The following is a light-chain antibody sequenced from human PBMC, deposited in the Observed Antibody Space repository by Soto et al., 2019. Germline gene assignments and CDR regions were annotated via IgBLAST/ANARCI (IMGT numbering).Light chain of an antibody. CDR1: QSVSTR. CDR3: QQYNNWPFT. Sequence: EIVMTQSPATLSVSPGERATLSCRASQSVSTRLAWYQQKPGQAPSLLIYDSSISATGIPARFSGSGSGTEFTLTISSLQSEDFAVYYCQQYNNWPFTFGGGTKVEIK. CDR2: DSS. J-gene: IGKJ4*01. V-gene: IGKV3-15*01.